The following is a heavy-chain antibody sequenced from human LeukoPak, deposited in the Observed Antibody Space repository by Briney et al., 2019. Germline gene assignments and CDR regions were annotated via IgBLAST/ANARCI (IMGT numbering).Heavy chain of an antibody. V-gene: IGHV4-39*01. CDR2: IYYSGST. Sequence: PSETLPLTCTVSGGSISSSSYYWGWIRQPPGKGLEWIGSIYYSGSTYYNPSLKSRVTISVDTSKNQFSLKLSSVTAADTAVYYCARSRAIFGATYYMDVWGKGTTVTVSS. CDR3: ARSRAIFGATYYMDV. CDR1: GGSISSSSYY. D-gene: IGHD3-3*01. J-gene: IGHJ6*03.